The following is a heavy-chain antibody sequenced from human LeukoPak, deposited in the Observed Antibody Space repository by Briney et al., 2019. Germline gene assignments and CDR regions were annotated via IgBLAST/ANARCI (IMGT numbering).Heavy chain of an antibody. CDR2: IYTSGST. Sequence: SETLSLTCTVSGGSISSGSYYWSWIRQPAGKGLEWIGRIYTSGSTNYNPSLKSRVTISVDTSKNQFSLKLSSVTAADTAVYYCARGLYYYDSSGYYSYWGQGTLVTVSS. CDR3: ARGLYYYDSSGYYSY. V-gene: IGHV4-61*02. CDR1: GGSISSGSYY. J-gene: IGHJ4*02. D-gene: IGHD3-22*01.